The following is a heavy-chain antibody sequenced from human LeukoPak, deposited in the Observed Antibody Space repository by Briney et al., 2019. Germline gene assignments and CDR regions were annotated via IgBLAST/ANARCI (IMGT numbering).Heavy chain of an antibody. CDR2: IKQDGSEK. CDR3: ARDSPSGSYGY. V-gene: IGHV3-7*01. J-gene: IGHJ4*02. CDR1: GFTFSSYW. Sequence: GGSLRLSCAASGFTFSSYWMSWVRQAPGKGMEWVANIKQDGSEKYYVDSVKGRFTISRDNAKNSLYLQMNSLRAEDTAVYYCARDSPSGSYGYWGQGTLVTVSS. D-gene: IGHD1-26*01.